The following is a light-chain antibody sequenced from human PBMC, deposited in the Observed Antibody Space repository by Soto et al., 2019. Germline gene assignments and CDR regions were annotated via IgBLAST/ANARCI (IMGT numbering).Light chain of an antibody. J-gene: IGKJ5*01. CDR2: DAS. CDR3: QQRSNWIT. Sequence: EIVLTQSPATLSLSPGEGATLSCRASQSVSSNLAWYQQKPGQAPRLLIYDASNRATGIPARFSGSGSGTDFTLTISSLEPEDFAVYYCQQRSNWITFGQGTRLEIK. V-gene: IGKV3-11*01. CDR1: QSVSSN.